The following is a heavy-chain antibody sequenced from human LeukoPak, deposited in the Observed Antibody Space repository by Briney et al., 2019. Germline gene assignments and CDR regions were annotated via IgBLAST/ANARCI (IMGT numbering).Heavy chain of an antibody. J-gene: IGHJ5*02. D-gene: IGHD2-15*01. CDR3: ARSGKAGYCSGGSCYLRWFDP. CDR2: IYYSEST. V-gene: IGHV4-39*01. CDR1: GGSISCSSYY. Sequence: SETLSLTCTVSGGSISCSSYYWGWIRQPPGKGLEWIGSIYYSESTYYNPSLKSRVTISVDTSKNQFSLKLSSVTAADTAVYYCARSGKAGYCSGGSCYLRWFDPWGQGTLVTVSS.